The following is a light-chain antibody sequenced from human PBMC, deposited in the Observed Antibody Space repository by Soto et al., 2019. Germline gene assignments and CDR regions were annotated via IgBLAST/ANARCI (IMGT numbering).Light chain of an antibody. Sequence: DIQMTQSPSSLSASVGERVTFTCQASQDITNYLNWYQHKPGKAPELLIYDASNLETGVPSRFSGSGSATDFTFTISSLQPEDFATYYCQQYDNFPLTFGGGTRVEIK. V-gene: IGKV1-33*01. CDR2: DAS. J-gene: IGKJ4*01. CDR3: QQYDNFPLT. CDR1: QDITNY.